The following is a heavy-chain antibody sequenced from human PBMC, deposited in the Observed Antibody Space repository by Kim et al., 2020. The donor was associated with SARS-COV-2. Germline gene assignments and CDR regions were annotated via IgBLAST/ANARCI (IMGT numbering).Heavy chain of an antibody. CDR2: IIPIFGTA. CDR3: ASSAVADPFPYYYGMDV. CDR1: GGTFSSYA. Sequence: SVKVSCKASGGTFSSYAISWVRQAPGQGLEWMGGIIPIFGTANYAQKFQGRVTITADESTSTAYMELSSLRSEDTAVYYCASSAVADPFPYYYGMDVWGQGTTVTVSS. V-gene: IGHV1-69*13. J-gene: IGHJ6*02. D-gene: IGHD6-19*01.